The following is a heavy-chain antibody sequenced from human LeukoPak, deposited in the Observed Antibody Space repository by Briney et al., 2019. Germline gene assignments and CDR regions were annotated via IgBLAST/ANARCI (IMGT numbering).Heavy chain of an antibody. CDR2: IIPIFGTA. CDR1: GGTFSSYA. CDR3: ARGRRRDWRDGYKNYPTASQPFDY. Sequence: ASVKVSCKASGGTFSSYAVSWVRQAPGQGLEWMGGIIPIFGTANYAQKFQGRVTITTDESTSTAYMELSSLRSEDTAVYYCARGRRRDWRDGYKNYPTASQPFDYWGQGTLVTVSS. D-gene: IGHD5-24*01. J-gene: IGHJ4*02. V-gene: IGHV1-69*05.